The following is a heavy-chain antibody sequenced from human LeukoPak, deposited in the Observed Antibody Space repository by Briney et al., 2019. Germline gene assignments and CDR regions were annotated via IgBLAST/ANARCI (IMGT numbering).Heavy chain of an antibody. J-gene: IGHJ4*02. CDR3: GRVRYRLAETYIDY. V-gene: IGHV1-2*02. D-gene: IGHD3-16*01. Sequence: ASVKVSCKASGYTFTGYYIHWVRQAPGQGLEWMGWINPNSGDTNYAQKFQGRVTMTRDTSISTAYMELSRLRSDDTAVYYCGRVRYRLAETYIDYWGQGTLVTVSS. CDR2: INPNSGDT. CDR1: GYTFTGYY.